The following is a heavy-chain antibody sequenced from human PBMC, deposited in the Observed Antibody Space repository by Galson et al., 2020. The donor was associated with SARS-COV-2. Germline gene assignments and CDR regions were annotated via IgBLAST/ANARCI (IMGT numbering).Heavy chain of an antibody. CDR1: GFTFSSYA. J-gene: IGHJ6*02. Sequence: GESLKISCAASGFTFSSYAMHWVRQAPGKGLEWVAVISYDGSNKYYADSVKGRFTISRDNSKNTLYLQMNSLRAEDTAVYYCARSLYGDYDPLCDYYYGMDVWGQGTTVTVSS. D-gene: IGHD4-17*01. V-gene: IGHV3-30-3*01. CDR2: ISYDGSNK. CDR3: ARSLYGDYDPLCDYYYGMDV.